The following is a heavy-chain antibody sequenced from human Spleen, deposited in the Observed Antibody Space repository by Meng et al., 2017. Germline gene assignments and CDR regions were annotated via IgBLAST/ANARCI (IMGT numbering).Heavy chain of an antibody. D-gene: IGHD4-11*01. V-gene: IGHV4-34*01. Sequence: VQPQQRGAGLLKPSETLSLTCVVSGGSFSDYYWSWIRQPPGKGLEWIGEINHSGSTNYNPSLESRATISVDTSQNNLSLKLSSVTAADSAVYYCARGPTTMAHDFDYWGQGTLVTVSS. CDR1: GGSFSDYY. J-gene: IGHJ4*02. CDR3: ARGPTTMAHDFDY. CDR2: INHSGST.